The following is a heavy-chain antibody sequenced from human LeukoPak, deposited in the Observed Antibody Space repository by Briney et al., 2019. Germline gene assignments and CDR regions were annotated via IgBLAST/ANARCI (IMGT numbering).Heavy chain of an antibody. CDR1: GGSISSYY. J-gene: IGHJ4*02. V-gene: IGHV4-59*01. CDR2: IYYSGST. D-gene: IGHD6-6*01. Sequence: SETLSLTCTVSGGSISSYYWSWIRQPPGKGLEWIGYIYYSGSTNYNPSLKSRVTISVDTSKNQFSLKLSSVTAADTAVYYCARGKAARRYYFDYWGQGTLVTVSS. CDR3: ARGKAARRYYFDY.